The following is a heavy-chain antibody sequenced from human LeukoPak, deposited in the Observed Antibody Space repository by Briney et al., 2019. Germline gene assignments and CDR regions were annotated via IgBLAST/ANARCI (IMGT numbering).Heavy chain of an antibody. J-gene: IGHJ4*02. D-gene: IGHD5-18*01. Sequence: SETLSLTCAVSGGSISSGGYSWSWIRQPPGKGLEWIGYIYHSGSTYYNPSLKSRVTISVDRSKNQFSLKLRSVTAADTAVYYCARGQRGYSDYWGQGTLVTVSS. CDR2: IYHSGST. V-gene: IGHV4-30-2*01. CDR3: ARGQRGYSDY. CDR1: GGSISSGGYS.